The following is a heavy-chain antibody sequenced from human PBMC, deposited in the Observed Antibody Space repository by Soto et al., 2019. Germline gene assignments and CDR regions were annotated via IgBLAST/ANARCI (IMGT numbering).Heavy chain of an antibody. J-gene: IGHJ4*02. D-gene: IGHD1-1*01. CDR2: ITSRGDST. Sequence: EVQLLESGGGLVQPGGSLRLSCGASGFPFSNFAMNWVRQAPGKGLEWVSVITSRGDSTYFVDSVKGRFTISRDNSKHTLYLQLNSLSAEDTATYYCTTGPFIAGDYWGQETLVTVSS. CDR3: TTGPFIAGDY. V-gene: IGHV3-23*01. CDR1: GFPFSNFA.